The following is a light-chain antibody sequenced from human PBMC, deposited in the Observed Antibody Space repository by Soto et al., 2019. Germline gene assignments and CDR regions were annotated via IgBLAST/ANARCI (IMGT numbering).Light chain of an antibody. CDR3: NSYTTSETYV. CDR1: SSNIGGYNI. J-gene: IGLJ1*01. V-gene: IGLV2-14*02. Sequence: QSVLTQPASVSGSPGQSITISCSGTSSNIGGYNIVSWYQQHPGKAPKVIIYEGVKRPSGVSDRFSGSKSGNTASLTISGLQAEDEADYYCNSYTTSETYVFGTGTKVTVL. CDR2: EGV.